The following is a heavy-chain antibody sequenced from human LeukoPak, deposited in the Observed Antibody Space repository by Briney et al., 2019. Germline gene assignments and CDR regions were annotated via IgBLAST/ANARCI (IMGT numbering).Heavy chain of an antibody. CDR2: INHSGST. D-gene: IGHD6-13*01. CDR1: GGSISSSSYY. V-gene: IGHV4-39*07. Sequence: SETLSLTCTVSGGSISSSSYYWGWIRQPPGKGLEWIGEINHSGSTNYNPSLKSRVTISVDTSKNQFSLKLSSVTAADTAVYYCARGVAAPFDYWGQGTLVTVSS. J-gene: IGHJ4*02. CDR3: ARGVAAPFDY.